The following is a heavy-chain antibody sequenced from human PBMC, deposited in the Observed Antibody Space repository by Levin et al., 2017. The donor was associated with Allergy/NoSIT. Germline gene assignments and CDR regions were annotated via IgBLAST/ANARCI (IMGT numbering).Heavy chain of an antibody. CDR3: ARGGCSGGSCYWYFDR. V-gene: IGHV3-13*01. Sequence: GGSLRLSCAASGFTFSSYDMHWVRQATGKGLEWVSGIDTAGDTYYPGSVKGRFTISRENAKNSLYLQMNSLRAGDTAVYFCARGGCSGGSCYWYFDRWGRGTLVTVSS. CDR2: IDTAGDT. D-gene: IGHD2-15*01. J-gene: IGHJ2*01. CDR1: GFTFSSYD.